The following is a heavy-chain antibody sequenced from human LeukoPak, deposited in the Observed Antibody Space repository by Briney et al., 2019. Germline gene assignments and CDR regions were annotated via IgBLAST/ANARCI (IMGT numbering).Heavy chain of an antibody. J-gene: IGHJ4*02. CDR3: AKDNYGGIFAS. CDR1: GFTFSAYG. CDR2: ISDTVRDT. Sequence: PGGSPRLSCAASGFTFSAYGMSWVRQAPGKGLEWVSHISDTVRDTWYANPVKGRFIISRDNSRDTVYLQMSSLRPEDTALYFCAKDNYGGIFASWGQGTLVTVSS. D-gene: IGHD4-17*01. V-gene: IGHV3-23*01.